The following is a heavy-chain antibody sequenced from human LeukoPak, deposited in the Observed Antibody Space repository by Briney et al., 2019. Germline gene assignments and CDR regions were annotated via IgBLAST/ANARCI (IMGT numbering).Heavy chain of an antibody. CDR2: ISPSSSLI. CDR1: GFSFSSYY. Sequence: PGGSLRLSCAASGFSFSSYYMNWVRQAPGKGLEWVSSISPSSSLIYYADSLKGRFTISRDNANNSVHLQMYSLRAEDTAVYYCVRGXXRSERLDPWGQGTLVTVSS. V-gene: IGHV3-21*01. J-gene: IGHJ5*02. D-gene: IGHD6-25*01. CDR3: VRGXXRSERLDP.